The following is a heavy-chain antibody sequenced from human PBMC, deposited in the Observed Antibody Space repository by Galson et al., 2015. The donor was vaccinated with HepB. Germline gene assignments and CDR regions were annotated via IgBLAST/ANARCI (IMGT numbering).Heavy chain of an antibody. CDR3: ARDTPSSYYDFWSGYYTHYYYYMDV. Sequence: SLRLSCAASGFTFSDYYMSWIRQAPGKGLEWVSYISSSGSTIYYADSVKGRFTISRDNAKNSLYLQMNSLRAEDTAVYYCARDTPSSYYDFWSGYYTHYYYYMDVWGKGTTVTVSS. V-gene: IGHV3-11*01. CDR1: GFTFSDYY. D-gene: IGHD3-3*01. CDR2: ISSSGSTI. J-gene: IGHJ6*03.